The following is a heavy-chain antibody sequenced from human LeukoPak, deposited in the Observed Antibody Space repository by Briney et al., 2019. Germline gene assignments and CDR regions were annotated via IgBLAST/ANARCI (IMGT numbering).Heavy chain of an antibody. J-gene: IGHJ5*02. V-gene: IGHV3-21*01. Sequence: GGSLRLSCAASGFTFGSYSMNWVRQAPGKGLEWVSSISSGGMWIYYADSLKGRFTISRDNAKNSLYLQMKSLRVEDTAVYYCARDAGGRAQREGWFDPWGQGTLVTVSS. CDR2: ISSGGMWI. CDR1: GFTFGSYS. CDR3: ARDAGGRAQREGWFDP. D-gene: IGHD1-26*01.